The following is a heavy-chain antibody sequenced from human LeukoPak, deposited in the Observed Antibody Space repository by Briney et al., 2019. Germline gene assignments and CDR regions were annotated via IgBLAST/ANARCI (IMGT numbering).Heavy chain of an antibody. J-gene: IGHJ4*02. Sequence: ASVKVSCKASGYTFTSYDINWVRQATGQGLEWMGWMNPNSGNTGYAQKFQGRVTMTRNTSISTAYMELSSLRSEDTAVYYCARGPAKFYGSGSYYINYWGQGTLVTVSS. D-gene: IGHD3-10*01. CDR3: ARGPAKFYGSGSYYINY. CDR2: MNPNSGNT. V-gene: IGHV1-8*01. CDR1: GYTFTSYD.